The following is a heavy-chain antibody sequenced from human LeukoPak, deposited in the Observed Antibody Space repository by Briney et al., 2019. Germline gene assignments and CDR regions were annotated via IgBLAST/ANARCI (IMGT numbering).Heavy chain of an antibody. D-gene: IGHD3-3*01. CDR3: ARNGPVFGVVSRSNWFDP. J-gene: IGHJ5*02. Sequence: GASVKVSCKASGYTFTSYGISWVRQAPGQGLEWMGWISAYNGNTNYAQKLQGRVTMTTDTSTSTAYMELRSLRSDDTAVYYCARNGPVFGVVSRSNWFDPWGQGTLVTVSS. CDR1: GYTFTSYG. V-gene: IGHV1-18*01. CDR2: ISAYNGNT.